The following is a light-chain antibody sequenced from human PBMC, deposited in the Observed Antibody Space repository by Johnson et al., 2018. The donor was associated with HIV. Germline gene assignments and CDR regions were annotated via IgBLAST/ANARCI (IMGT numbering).Light chain of an antibody. CDR2: ENN. Sequence: QSVLSQPPSVSAAPGQKVTISCSGSSSNIGNNYVSWFQHLPGTAPKLLIYENNKRPSGIPDRFSASKSGTSATLDITGLQTGDEADYYCAAWGVFGTGTKVTVL. CDR3: AAWGV. CDR1: SSNIGNNY. J-gene: IGLJ1*01. V-gene: IGLV1-51*02.